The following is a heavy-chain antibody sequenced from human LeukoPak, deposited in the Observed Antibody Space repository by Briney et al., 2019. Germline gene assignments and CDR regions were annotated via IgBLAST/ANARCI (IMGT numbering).Heavy chain of an antibody. CDR3: ARDGRIQPLDY. CDR1: GGSFSGYY. V-gene: IGHV4-30-4*08. Sequence: SETLSLTCAVYGGSFSGYYWSWIRQPPGKGLEWIGYIYYSGSTYYNPSLKSRVTISVDTSKNQFSLKLSSVTAADTAVYYCARDGRIQPLDYWGQGPLVTVSS. J-gene: IGHJ4*02. CDR2: IYYSGST. D-gene: IGHD5-18*01.